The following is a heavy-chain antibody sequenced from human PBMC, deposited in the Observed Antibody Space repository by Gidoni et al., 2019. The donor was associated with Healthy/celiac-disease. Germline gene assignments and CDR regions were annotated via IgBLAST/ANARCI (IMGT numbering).Heavy chain of an antibody. CDR1: GFTVSSNY. D-gene: IGHD6-19*01. CDR3: ARVRLSSSGPFFYYFDY. Sequence: EVQLVESGGGLVQPGGSLRLSCAASGFTVSSNYMSWVRQAPGKGLEWVSVIYSGGSTYYADSVKGRFTISRDNSKNTLYLQMNSLRAEDTAVYYCARVRLSSSGPFFYYFDYWGQGTLVTVSS. J-gene: IGHJ4*02. CDR2: IYSGGST. V-gene: IGHV3-66*02.